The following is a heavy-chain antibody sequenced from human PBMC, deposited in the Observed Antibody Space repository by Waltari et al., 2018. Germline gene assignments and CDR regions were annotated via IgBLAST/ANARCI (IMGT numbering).Heavy chain of an antibody. CDR2: IYHSGIT. Sequence: QVQLQESGPGLVKPSETLSLTCAVSGYSISSGYYWGWIRQPPGKGLEWIWSIYHSGITHSHPSLNSRVTISVDTSKNQFSLKLSSVTAADTAVYYCASWELLSWYFDLWGRGTLVTVSS. J-gene: IGHJ2*01. CDR1: GYSISSGYY. D-gene: IGHD1-26*01. CDR3: ASWELLSWYFDL. V-gene: IGHV4-38-2*01.